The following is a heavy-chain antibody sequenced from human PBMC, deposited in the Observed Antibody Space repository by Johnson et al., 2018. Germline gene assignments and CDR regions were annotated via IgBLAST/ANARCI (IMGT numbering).Heavy chain of an antibody. D-gene: IGHD3-10*01. CDR3: ATQTLGFGTSGPFEY. CDR2: ISYDGSNE. Sequence: QVQLVESGGGVVQPGRSLRLSCAASGFTFSIYAMHWVRQAPGKGLEWVAVISYDGSNEYYADSVKGRFTISRDNSKNTLYVQMKSLRVEDTAVYYCATQTLGFGTSGPFEYWGQGILVTVSS. V-gene: IGHV3-30*04. J-gene: IGHJ4*02. CDR1: GFTFSIYA.